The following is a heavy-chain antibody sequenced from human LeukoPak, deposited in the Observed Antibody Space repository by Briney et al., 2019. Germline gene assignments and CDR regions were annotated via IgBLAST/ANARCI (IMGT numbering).Heavy chain of an antibody. V-gene: IGHV3-9*01. J-gene: IGHJ4*02. CDR3: VRSAKGYYYDSSGYYSN. Sequence: GRSLRLSCAASGFTFDDYAMHWVRQAPGKGLEWVSGISWNSGSIGYADSVKGRFTISRDNAKNSLYLQMNSLRAEDTALYYCVRSAKGYYYDSSGYYSNWGQGTVVTVSS. CDR2: ISWNSGSI. CDR1: GFTFDDYA. D-gene: IGHD3-22*01.